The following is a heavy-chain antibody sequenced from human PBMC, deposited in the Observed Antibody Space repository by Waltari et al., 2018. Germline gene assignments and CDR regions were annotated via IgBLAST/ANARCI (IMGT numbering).Heavy chain of an antibody. Sequence: EVQLVESGGGLVQPGGSLRLSCAASGFTFSSYWMHWVRQAPGKGLVWVSRINSDGASTSYADSVKGRVTISRDNAKNTLYLQMNSLRAEDTAVYYCARGEGLYYDFWSGYYSFDYWGQGTLVTVSS. CDR1: GFTFSSYW. D-gene: IGHD3-3*01. CDR2: INSDGAST. V-gene: IGHV3-74*01. CDR3: ARGEGLYYDFWSGYYSFDY. J-gene: IGHJ4*02.